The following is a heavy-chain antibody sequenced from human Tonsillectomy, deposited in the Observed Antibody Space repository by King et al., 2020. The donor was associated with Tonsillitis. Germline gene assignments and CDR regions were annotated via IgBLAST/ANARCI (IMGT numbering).Heavy chain of an antibody. D-gene: IGHD2-2*01. CDR3: ARECGSTSCYSGAFDI. Sequence: QLVQSGAEVKKPGASVKVSCKASGYTFTSYYMHWVRQAPGQGLEWMGIINPSGGSTSYAQKFQGRVTMTRDTSTSTVYMELSSLRSEDTAVYYCARECGSTSCYSGAFDILGQGTMVTVSS. V-gene: IGHV1-46*03. CDR1: GYTFTSYY. J-gene: IGHJ3*02. CDR2: INPSGGST.